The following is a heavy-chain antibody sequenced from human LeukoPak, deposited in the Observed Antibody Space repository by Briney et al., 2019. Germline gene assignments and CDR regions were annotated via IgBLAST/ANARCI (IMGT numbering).Heavy chain of an antibody. CDR3: TRQRGPTNFDY. J-gene: IGHJ4*02. CDR2: IRSKANSYAT. V-gene: IGHV3-73*01. Sequence: GGSLRLSCAASGFTFSSYAMSWVRQASGKGLEWVGRIRSKANSYATAYAASVKGRFTISRDDSKNTAYLQMNSLKTEDTAVYYCTRQRGPTNFDYWGQGTLVTVSS. CDR1: GFTFSSYA.